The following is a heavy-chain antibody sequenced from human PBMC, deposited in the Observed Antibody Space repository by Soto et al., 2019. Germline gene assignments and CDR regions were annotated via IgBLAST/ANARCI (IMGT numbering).Heavy chain of an antibody. D-gene: IGHD6-19*01. CDR2: IYYSGST. V-gene: IGHV4-59*01. CDR3: ARGSSSGWPFDY. J-gene: IGHJ4*02. Sequence: QVQLQESGPGLVKPSETLSLTCTVSGGSISSYYWSWIRQPPGKGLEWIGYIYYSGSTNYNPSLRSRVTISVDTSKNQFSLKLSSVTAADTAVYYCARGSSSGWPFDYWGQGTLVTVSS. CDR1: GGSISSYY.